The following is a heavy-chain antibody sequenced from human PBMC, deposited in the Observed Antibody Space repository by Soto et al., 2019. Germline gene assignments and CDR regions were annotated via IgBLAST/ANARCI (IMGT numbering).Heavy chain of an antibody. V-gene: IGHV3-33*01. D-gene: IGHD2-2*01. CDR3: ARDREGYCRSTSCYDGMDV. CDR2: IRFDGSEK. Sequence: PGGSLRLSCAASGFTFRNYGMHWVRQAPGKGLEWVAVIRFDGSEKYSADSVKGRFTISRDNSKNTMYLQMNSLRAEDTAVYYCARDREGYCRSTSCYDGMDVWGQGTTVTVSS. CDR1: GFTFRNYG. J-gene: IGHJ6*02.